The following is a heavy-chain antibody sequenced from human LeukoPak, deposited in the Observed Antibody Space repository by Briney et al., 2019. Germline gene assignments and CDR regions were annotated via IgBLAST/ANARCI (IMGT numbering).Heavy chain of an antibody. J-gene: IGHJ4*02. D-gene: IGHD6-25*01. CDR3: ARGRTGAAALDF. Sequence: PSETLSLTCAVYGGSFSGHYWTWIRQSPGKGLEWIGESTHSGSTNYNPSLKSRLTISVDTFKNQFSLKLTSVSAADTAAYHCARGRTGAAALDFWGPGTLVTVSS. CDR2: STHSGST. CDR1: GGSFSGHY. V-gene: IGHV4-34*01.